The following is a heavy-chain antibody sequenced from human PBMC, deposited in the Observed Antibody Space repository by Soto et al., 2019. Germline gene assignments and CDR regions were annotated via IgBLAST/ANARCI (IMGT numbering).Heavy chain of an antibody. J-gene: IGHJ4*02. CDR3: ARDDQFDY. CDR1: GFTFSRYW. CDR2: ISRDGTYT. V-gene: IGHV3-74*03. D-gene: IGHD2-2*01. Sequence: EVQLVESGGGLVQPGGSLRLSCTASGFTFSRYWMHWVRQAPGKGLVWVSRISRDGTYTMYADSVKGRFTASRDNAKNTLYLQMNSLRPEDMAMYYCARDDQFDYWGQGTLVTVSS.